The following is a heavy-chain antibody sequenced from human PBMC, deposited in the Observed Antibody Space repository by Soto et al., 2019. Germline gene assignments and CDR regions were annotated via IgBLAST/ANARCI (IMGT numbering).Heavy chain of an antibody. V-gene: IGHV1-18*01. Sequence: QVHLVQSGVEVKTPGASVKVSCQASGYTFFTYDIIWVRQAPGQGLEGMGWISTYSGDTKYAQKFQGRVTMTTDTSTTTAYLDLRSLRSDDTAVYYCARHHGPTTSENWFDPWGQGTLVTVSS. CDR1: GYTFFTYD. J-gene: IGHJ5*02. CDR2: ISTYSGDT. D-gene: IGHD5-12*01. CDR3: ARHHGPTTSENWFDP.